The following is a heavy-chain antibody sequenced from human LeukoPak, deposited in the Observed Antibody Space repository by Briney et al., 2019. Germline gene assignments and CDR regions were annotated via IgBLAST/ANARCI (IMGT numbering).Heavy chain of an antibody. V-gene: IGHV3-23*01. Sequence: GGTLRLSCAASGFTFSSYGMSWVRQAPGKGLEWVSAISGSGGSTYYADSVKGRFTISRDNSKNTLYLQMNSLRAEDTAVYYCAKVGAVAGSSNWFDPWGQGTLVTVSS. CDR3: AKVGAVAGSSNWFDP. CDR1: GFTFSSYG. CDR2: ISGSGGST. J-gene: IGHJ5*02. D-gene: IGHD6-19*01.